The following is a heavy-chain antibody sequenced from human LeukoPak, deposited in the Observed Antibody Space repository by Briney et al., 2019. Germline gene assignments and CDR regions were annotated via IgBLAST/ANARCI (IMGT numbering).Heavy chain of an antibody. CDR2: IYYSGST. CDR1: GYSISSGYY. Sequence: SETLSLTCTVSGYSISSGYYWGWIRQPPGMGLEWIGSIYYSGSTYYNPSLQSRVTISLDTSKNQFSLKLSSVTAADTAVYYCARGRFDPWGQGTLVTVSS. CDR3: ARGRFDP. V-gene: IGHV4-38-2*02. J-gene: IGHJ5*02.